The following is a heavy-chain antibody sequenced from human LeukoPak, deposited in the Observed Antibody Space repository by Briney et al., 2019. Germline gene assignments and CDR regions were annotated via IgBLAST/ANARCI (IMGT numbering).Heavy chain of an antibody. CDR3: ARRAALDY. J-gene: IGHJ4*02. CDR2: ISSSSNYI. Sequence: GGSLRLSFAASGFSFSSDSMNWVRQAPGKGLEWVSSISSSSNYIYYADSVKGRFTISRDNAKNSLYLQMNSLRAEDTAVYYCARRAALDYWGQGTLVTVSS. CDR1: GFSFSSDS. D-gene: IGHD2-15*01. V-gene: IGHV3-21*01.